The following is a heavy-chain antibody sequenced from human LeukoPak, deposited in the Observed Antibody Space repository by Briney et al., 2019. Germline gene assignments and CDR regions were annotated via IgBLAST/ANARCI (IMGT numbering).Heavy chain of an antibody. CDR2: IYHSGST. J-gene: IGHJ4*02. D-gene: IGHD2-15*01. V-gene: IGHV4-31*03. Sequence: KSSETLSLTCTVSGGSISSGGYYWSWIRQHPGKGLEWIGYIYHSGSTYYNPSLKSRVTISVDTSKNQFSLKLSSVTAADTAVYYCARVLLRHYFDYWGQGTLVTVSS. CDR1: GGSISSGGYY. CDR3: ARVLLRHYFDY.